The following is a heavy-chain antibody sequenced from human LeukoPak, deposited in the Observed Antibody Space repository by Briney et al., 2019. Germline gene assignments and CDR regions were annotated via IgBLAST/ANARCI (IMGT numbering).Heavy chain of an antibody. CDR3: AKASGSFHFYYYGMDV. D-gene: IGHD1-26*01. CDR2: IKQDGSDK. V-gene: IGHV3-7*01. J-gene: IGHJ6*02. CDR1: GFSFSSYW. Sequence: PGGSLRLSCVGSGFSFSSYWMSWVRQAPGKGLEWVANIKQDGSDKYYVDSVKGRFTISRDNAKNSMYLQVNSLRAEDTAVYYCAKASGSFHFYYYGMDVWGQGTTVTVSS.